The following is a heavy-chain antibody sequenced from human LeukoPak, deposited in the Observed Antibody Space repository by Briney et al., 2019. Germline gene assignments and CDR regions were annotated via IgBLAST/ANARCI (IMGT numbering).Heavy chain of an antibody. V-gene: IGHV1-69*01. CDR3: ARPSVVAATAPFDY. Sequence: GASVKVSCKASGGTFSSYAISWVRQAPGQGLEWMGGIIPIFGIANYAQKFQGRVTITADESTSTAYMELSSLRSEDTAVYYCARPSVVAATAPFDYWGQGTLVTVSS. D-gene: IGHD2-15*01. CDR2: IIPIFGIA. J-gene: IGHJ4*02. CDR1: GGTFSSYA.